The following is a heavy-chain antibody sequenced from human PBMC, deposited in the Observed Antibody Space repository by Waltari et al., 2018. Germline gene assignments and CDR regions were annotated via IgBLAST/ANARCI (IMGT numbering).Heavy chain of an antibody. V-gene: IGHV7-4-1*02. CDR3: ARGIQLWGRGSWYFDN. Sequence: QVQLVQSGSELKKPGASVKVSCKASGYIFTNYAMNWVRQAPGQGLEWMGWINTKTGTPTYAQGFRGRVVFSLDTSVSTASLQISSLKAEDTAVYYCARGIQLWGRGSWYFDNWGQGTLVTVSS. CDR2: INTKTGTP. D-gene: IGHD3-16*01. CDR1: GYIFTNYA. J-gene: IGHJ4*02.